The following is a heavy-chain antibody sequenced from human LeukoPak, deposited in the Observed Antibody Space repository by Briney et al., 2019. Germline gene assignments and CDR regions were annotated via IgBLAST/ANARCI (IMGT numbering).Heavy chain of an antibody. Sequence: GGSLRLSCVASGFTFSNNWMSWVRQGPWKGLEWVANIKEDESEKYYVDSVKGRFTISRDNAKNSLYLQMNRLRVEDTAVYYCVRELRGAPGHPFDYWGQGNLVTVSS. D-gene: IGHD1-26*01. CDR3: VRELRGAPGHPFDY. J-gene: IGHJ4*02. V-gene: IGHV3-7*05. CDR1: GFTFSNNW. CDR2: IKEDESEK.